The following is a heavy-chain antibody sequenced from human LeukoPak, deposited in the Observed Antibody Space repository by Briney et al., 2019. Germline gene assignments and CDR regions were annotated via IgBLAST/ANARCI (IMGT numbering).Heavy chain of an antibody. CDR2: ISGRGDRT. D-gene: IGHD2-21*02. CDR3: ARKYCGDDCYPYYFDY. CDR1: ECTFSAYD. Sequence: GGSLTLSCAATECTFSAYDMGWVRQPPGKGPEWIAAISGRGDRTYYAACVECRFPISRENSKNPLYLEMSSLRVEDTAVYYGARKYCGDDCYPYYFDYWGQGTLVTVSS. V-gene: IGHV3-23*01. J-gene: IGHJ4*02.